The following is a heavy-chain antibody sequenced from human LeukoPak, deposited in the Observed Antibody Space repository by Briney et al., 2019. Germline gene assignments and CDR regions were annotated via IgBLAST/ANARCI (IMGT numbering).Heavy chain of an antibody. J-gene: IGHJ5*02. CDR1: GYTLTELS. CDR3: ATAPYDFWSGHFNWFDP. D-gene: IGHD3-3*01. V-gene: IGHV1-24*01. CDR2: LDPEDGET. Sequence: ASVKVSCKVSGYTLTELSMHWVRQAPGKGLEWMGGLDPEDGETIYSQKFQGRVTMTEDTSTDTAYMELSSLRSEDTAVYYCATAPYDFWSGHFNWFDPWGQGTLVTVSS.